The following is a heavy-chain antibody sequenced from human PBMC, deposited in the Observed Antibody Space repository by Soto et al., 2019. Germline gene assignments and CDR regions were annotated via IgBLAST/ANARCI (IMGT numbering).Heavy chain of an antibody. D-gene: IGHD2-2*01. CDR3: ARANRRYCTSTSCFHYFDY. CDR2: MNPNSGNT. CDR1: GYTFTSYG. J-gene: IGHJ4*02. V-gene: IGHV1-8*02. Sequence: ASVKVSCKASGYTFTSYGISWVRQAPGQGLEWMGWMNPNSGNTGYAQKFQGRVTMTRNTSISTAYMELSSLRAEDTAVYYCARANRRYCTSTSCFHYFDYWGQGTLVTVSS.